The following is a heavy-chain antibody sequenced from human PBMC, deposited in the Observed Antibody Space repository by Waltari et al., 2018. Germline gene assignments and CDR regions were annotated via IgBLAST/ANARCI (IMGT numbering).Heavy chain of an antibody. CDR3: ARRGGGPYPFYFDY. D-gene: IGHD2-15*01. J-gene: IGHJ4*02. CDR2: IDNCGKS. CDR1: GGSFRGYY. Sequence: QVQLQQWGAGLLKPSETLSFNCAVYGGSFRGYYLTWVRQTPGKGLEWIGEIDNCGKSNYNPSLKSRVTISKAESKNQFSLKLTSVTAADTAVYFCARRGGGPYPFYFDYWGQGTLVTVSS. V-gene: IGHV4-34*01.